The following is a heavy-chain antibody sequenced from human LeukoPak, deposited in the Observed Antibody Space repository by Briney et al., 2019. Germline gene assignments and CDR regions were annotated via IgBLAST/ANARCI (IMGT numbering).Heavy chain of an antibody. Sequence: PSETLSLTCAVYGGSFSGYYWSWIRQPPGKGLEWIGEINHSGSTNYNPSLKSRVTISVDTSKNQFSLKLSSVTAADTAVYYCARVHSGIDAFDIWGQGTMVTVSS. D-gene: IGHD3-10*01. CDR3: ARVHSGIDAFDI. J-gene: IGHJ3*02. CDR1: GGSFSGYY. CDR2: INHSGST. V-gene: IGHV4-34*01.